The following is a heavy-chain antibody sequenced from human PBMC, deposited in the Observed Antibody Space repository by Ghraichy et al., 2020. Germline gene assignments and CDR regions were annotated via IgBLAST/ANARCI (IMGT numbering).Heavy chain of an antibody. CDR1: GGSISSYY. D-gene: IGHD4-17*01. CDR2: IYYSGST. Sequence: SETLSLTCTVSGGSISSYYWSWIRQPPGKGLEWIGYIYYSGSTDYNPSLKSRVTISVDTSKNKFSLKLSTVTAADTAVYYCSRGAVTKVGYYYYYYMDVWGKGTTVTVSS. CDR3: SRGAVTKVGYYYYYYMDV. V-gene: IGHV4-59*01. J-gene: IGHJ6*03.